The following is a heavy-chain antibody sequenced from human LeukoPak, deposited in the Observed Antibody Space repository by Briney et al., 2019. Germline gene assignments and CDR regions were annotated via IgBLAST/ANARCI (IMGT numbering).Heavy chain of an antibody. CDR3: ARHVLSSGYSYGLNFDY. CDR1: GYSISSGYY. D-gene: IGHD5-18*01. CDR2: IYHSGST. J-gene: IGHJ4*02. Sequence: PSETLFLTCAVSGYSISSGYYWGWIRQPPGKGLEWIGSIYHSGSTYYNPSLKSRVTISVDTSKNQFSLKLSSVTAADTAVYYCARHVLSSGYSYGLNFDYWGQGTLVTVSS. V-gene: IGHV4-38-2*01.